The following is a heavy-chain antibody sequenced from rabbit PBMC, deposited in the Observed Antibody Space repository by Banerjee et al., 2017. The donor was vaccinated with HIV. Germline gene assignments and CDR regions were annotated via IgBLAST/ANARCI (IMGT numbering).Heavy chain of an antibody. CDR1: GFDFSTYG. J-gene: IGHJ6*01. CDR2: IDGVFGTT. Sequence: QEQLVESGGGLVQPGGSLKLSCKVSGFDFSTYGVSWVRQAPGKGLEWIGYIDGVFGTTYNARWVNGRFTISSHNAQNTLYLQMNSLTAADTATYFCVRGASSSGYYSLWGPGTLVTVS. V-gene: IGHV1S47*01. CDR3: VRGASSSGYYSL. D-gene: IGHD1-1*01.